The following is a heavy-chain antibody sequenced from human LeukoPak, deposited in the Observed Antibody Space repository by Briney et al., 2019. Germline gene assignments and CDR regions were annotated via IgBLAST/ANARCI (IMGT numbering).Heavy chain of an antibody. CDR3: ARDLSYYYDSSGYSLS. J-gene: IGHJ5*02. D-gene: IGHD3-22*01. CDR2: ISSSGSTI. CDR1: GFTCSDYY. V-gene: IGHV3-11*01. Sequence: GGSLRLSCAASGFTCSDYYMSWIRQAPGKGLEWVSYISSSGSTIYYADSVKGRFTISRDNAKNSLYLQMNSLRAEDTAVYYCARDLSYYYDSSGYSLSWGQGTLVTVSS.